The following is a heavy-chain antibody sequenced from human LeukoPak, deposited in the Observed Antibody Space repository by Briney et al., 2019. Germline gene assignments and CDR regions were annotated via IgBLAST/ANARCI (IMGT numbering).Heavy chain of an antibody. J-gene: IGHJ3*02. Sequence: GASVKVSCKASGYTFTSYYMHWVRQAPGQGLEWMGIINPSGGSTSYAQKFQGRVTMTRDTSTSTVYMELSSLRSEDTAVYYCARVPTMIVVVTQGDVAFDIWGQGTMVTVSS. CDR2: INPSGGST. D-gene: IGHD3-22*01. CDR1: GYTFTSYY. V-gene: IGHV1-46*01. CDR3: ARVPTMIVVVTQGDVAFDI.